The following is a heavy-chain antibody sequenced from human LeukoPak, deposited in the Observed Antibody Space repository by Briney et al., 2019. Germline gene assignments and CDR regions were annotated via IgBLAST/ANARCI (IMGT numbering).Heavy chain of an antibody. CDR1: GFSFSSYA. Sequence: GGSLRLSCAASGFSFSSYAMSWVRQAPGKGLEWVSAISGSGGRTYYANSVKGRFTISRDNSKNTLYLQMNSLRAEDTAVYYCARVSPTVTARQAGYFDYWGQGTLVTVSS. CDR2: ISGSGGRT. J-gene: IGHJ4*02. V-gene: IGHV3-23*01. D-gene: IGHD4-17*01. CDR3: ARVSPTVTARQAGYFDY.